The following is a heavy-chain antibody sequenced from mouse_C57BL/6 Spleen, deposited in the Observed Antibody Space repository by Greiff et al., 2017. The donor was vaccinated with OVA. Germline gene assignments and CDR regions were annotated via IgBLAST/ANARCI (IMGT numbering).Heavy chain of an antibody. J-gene: IGHJ2*01. CDR2: IDPSDSYT. Sequence: VQLQHPGAELVMPGASVKLSCKASGYTFTSYWMHWVKQRPGQGLEWIGEIDPSDSYTNYNQKFKGKSTLTVDKSSSTAYMQLSSLTSEDSAVYYCARGDMFLDYWGQGTTLTVSS. CDR3: ARGDMFLDY. V-gene: IGHV1-69*01. CDR1: GYTFTSYW.